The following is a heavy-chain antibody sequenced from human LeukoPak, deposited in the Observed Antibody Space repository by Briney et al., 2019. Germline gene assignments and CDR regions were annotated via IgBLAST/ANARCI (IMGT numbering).Heavy chain of an antibody. CDR2: ISSSSSYI. Sequence: KPGVSLSLSCAASGFTFSSFSMNWDRQAPGKGLEWVSSISSSSSYIYYADSVMGRFTISRDNAKNSLYLQMNTLRAEDTAVYYCAKGSGVQVWSSLDYWGQGTLVTVSS. V-gene: IGHV3-21*01. CDR3: AKGSGVQVWSSLDY. CDR1: GFTFSSFS. D-gene: IGHD5-18*01. J-gene: IGHJ4*02.